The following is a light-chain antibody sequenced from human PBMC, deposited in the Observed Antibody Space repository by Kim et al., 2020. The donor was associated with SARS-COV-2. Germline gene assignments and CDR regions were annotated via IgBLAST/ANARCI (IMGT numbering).Light chain of an antibody. CDR3: QTWDITTVV. J-gene: IGLJ2*01. Sequence: SYELTQPPSVSVSPGQTATITCSGEKLDDKYVSWYRQRPGQSPVLVIYKDQRRPSGIPERFSGSSSGNTATLTISGTQPMDEAAYYCQTWDITTVVFGVG. CDR2: KDQ. V-gene: IGLV3-1*01. CDR1: KLDDKY.